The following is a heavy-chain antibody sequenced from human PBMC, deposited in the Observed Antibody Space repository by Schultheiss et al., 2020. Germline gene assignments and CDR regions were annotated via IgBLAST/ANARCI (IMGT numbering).Heavy chain of an antibody. J-gene: IGHJ4*02. CDR2: IYSGGST. V-gene: IGHV3-23*03. CDR3: ARDGGEGTLDY. Sequence: GGSLRLSCAASGFTFSSYAMSWVRQAPGKGLEWVSVIYSGGSTYYADSVKGRFTISRDNSKNTLYLQMNSLRAEDTAVYYCARDGGEGTLDYWGQGTLVTVSS. CDR1: GFTFSSYA. D-gene: IGHD2-21*01.